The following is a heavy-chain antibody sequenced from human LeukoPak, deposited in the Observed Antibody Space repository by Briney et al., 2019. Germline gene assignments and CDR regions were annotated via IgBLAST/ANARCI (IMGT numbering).Heavy chain of an antibody. CDR3: AREINSDCSGGSCGNWFDP. CDR1: GNTFTNYY. J-gene: IGHJ5*02. CDR2: INPSGGNA. Sequence: ASVKVSCKASGNTFTNYYVHWVRQAPGQGLEWMGIINPSGGNANSAQKFQGRVTMTRDTSISTAYMELSRLRSDDTAVYYCAREINSDCSGGSCGNWFDPWGQGTLVTVSS. D-gene: IGHD2-15*01. V-gene: IGHV1-46*01.